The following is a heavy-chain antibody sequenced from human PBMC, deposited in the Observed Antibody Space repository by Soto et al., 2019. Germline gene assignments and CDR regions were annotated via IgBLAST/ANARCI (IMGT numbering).Heavy chain of an antibody. V-gene: IGHV5-51*01. Sequence: GESLKISCKGSGYSFTSYWSGWVRQMPGKGLEWMGIIYPGDSDTRYSPSFQGQVTISADKSISTAYLQWSSLKASDTAMYYCARRGSIALNWFDPWGQGTLVTVSS. D-gene: IGHD6-6*01. CDR3: ARRGSIALNWFDP. J-gene: IGHJ5*02. CDR2: IYPGDSDT. CDR1: GYSFTSYW.